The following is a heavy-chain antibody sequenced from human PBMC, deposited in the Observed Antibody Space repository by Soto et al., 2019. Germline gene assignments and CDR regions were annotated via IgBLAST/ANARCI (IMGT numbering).Heavy chain of an antibody. J-gene: IGHJ4*02. CDR3: ARFHCSGGSCYSLIFAY. V-gene: IGHV4-59*08. CDR1: WGSISSYD. D-gene: IGHD2-15*01. Sequence: FETLCLPCTVSWGSISSYDWSRIRQPPGKGREWIGYIYYRGSTNYNPPLKSRVTISVDTSKNQFSLKLSSVTAADTAVYYCARFHCSGGSCYSLIFAYWGQGTLVPVSS. CDR2: IYYRGST.